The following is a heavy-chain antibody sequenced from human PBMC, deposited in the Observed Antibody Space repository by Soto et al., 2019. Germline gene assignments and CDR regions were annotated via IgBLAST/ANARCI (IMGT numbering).Heavy chain of an antibody. V-gene: IGHV2-5*01. Sequence: SGPTLVNPTQTLTLTCTFSGFSLSTSQVGVGWIRQPPGKALEWLAHVYLNDAKYYSLSLKTRLTITNDTSKNQVVLTMTNMDPVDTATYFCAHLNTRAYYSDYWGQGALVTVSS. J-gene: IGHJ4*02. CDR3: AHLNTRAYYSDY. CDR2: VYLNDAK. CDR1: GFSLSTSQVG.